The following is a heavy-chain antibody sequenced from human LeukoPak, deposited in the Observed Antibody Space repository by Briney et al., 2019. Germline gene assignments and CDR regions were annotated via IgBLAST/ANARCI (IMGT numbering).Heavy chain of an antibody. CDR2: IKTTTVGGTT. CDR1: GFTFSNVW. V-gene: IGHV3-15*01. CDR3: TTDFFQGYSVS. J-gene: IGHJ5*02. D-gene: IGHD5/OR15-5a*01. Sequence: GGSLRLSCAASGFTFSNVWMTWVRQAPGKGLECVGRIKTTTVGGTTDYAAPVKGRFTISRDDSKNMVYLQMKSLQTEDTAVYYCTTDFFQGYSVSWGQGTLVTVSS.